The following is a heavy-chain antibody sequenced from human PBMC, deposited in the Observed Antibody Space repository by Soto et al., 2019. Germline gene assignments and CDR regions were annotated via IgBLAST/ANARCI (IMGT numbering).Heavy chain of an antibody. CDR3: ARHSIYSSGWYSND. CDR1: GGSISSGGYS. D-gene: IGHD6-19*01. V-gene: IGHV4-30-2*01. CDR2: IYHSGST. J-gene: IGHJ4*02. Sequence: SETLSLTCAVSGGSISSGGYSWSWIRQPPGKGLEWIGYIYHSGSTYYNPSLKSRVTISVDRSKNQFSLKLSSVTAADTAVYYCARHSIYSSGWYSNDWGQGTLVTVS.